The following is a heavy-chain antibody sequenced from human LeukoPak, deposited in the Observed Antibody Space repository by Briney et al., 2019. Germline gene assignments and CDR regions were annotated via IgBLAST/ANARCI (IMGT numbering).Heavy chain of an antibody. Sequence: NPSETLSLTCTVSGASISRHYWSWIRQPPGKGLEWIGYISYSGTTYYSPSLQSRITISLDTSKNQFSLELSSVTAADTAVYYCARAAWRGSNSRDAFDIWGLGTVVTVSS. CDR1: GASISRHY. D-gene: IGHD4-23*01. V-gene: IGHV4-59*06. CDR2: ISYSGTT. J-gene: IGHJ3*02. CDR3: ARAAWRGSNSRDAFDI.